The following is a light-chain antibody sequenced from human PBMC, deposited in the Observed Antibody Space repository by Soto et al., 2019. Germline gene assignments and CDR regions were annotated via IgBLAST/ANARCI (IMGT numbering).Light chain of an antibody. V-gene: IGLV1-51*01. CDR3: GTWDSSLSAGV. J-gene: IGLJ2*01. CDR1: SSNIGNNY. CDR2: DNN. Sequence: QSVLTQPPPVSAAPGQKVTISCSGSSSNIGNNYLSWYQQLPGTAPKLLIYDNNERPSGIPDRFSGSKSGTSATLAITGLQTGDEVDYYCGTWDSSLSAGVFGGGTKLTVL.